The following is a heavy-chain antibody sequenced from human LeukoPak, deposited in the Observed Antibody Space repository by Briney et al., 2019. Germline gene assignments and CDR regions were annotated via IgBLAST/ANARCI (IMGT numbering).Heavy chain of an antibody. J-gene: IGHJ6*02. CDR3: ARVLGYCSGGSCPYYYYGMDV. V-gene: IGHV1-69*02. D-gene: IGHD2-15*01. Sequence: SVKVSCKASGGTFSSHTISWVRQAPGQGLEWMGRIIPILGIANYAQKFQGRVTITADKSTSTAYMELSSLRSEDTAVYYCARVLGYCSGGSCPYYYYGMDVWGQGTTVTVSS. CDR1: GGTFSSHT. CDR2: IIPILGIA.